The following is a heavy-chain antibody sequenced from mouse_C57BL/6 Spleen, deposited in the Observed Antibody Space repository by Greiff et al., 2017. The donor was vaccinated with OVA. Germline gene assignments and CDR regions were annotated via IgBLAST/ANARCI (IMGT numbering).Heavy chain of an antibody. V-gene: IGHV1-42*01. J-gene: IGHJ1*03. CDR3: ARGSYYYGSSYDWYFDV. CDR2: INPSTGGT. Sequence: VQLQQSGPELVKPGASVKISCKASGYSFTGYYMNWVKQSPEKSLEWIGEINPSTGGTTYNQKFKAKATLTVDKSSSTAYMQLKSLTSEDSAVYYCARGSYYYGSSYDWYFDVWGTGTTVTVSS. CDR1: GYSFTGYY. D-gene: IGHD1-1*01.